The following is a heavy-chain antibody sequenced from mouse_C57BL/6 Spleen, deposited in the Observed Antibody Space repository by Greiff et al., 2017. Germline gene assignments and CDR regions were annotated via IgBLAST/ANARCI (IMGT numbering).Heavy chain of an antibody. CDR1: GYTFTSYW. D-gene: IGHD1-1*01. J-gene: IGHJ2*01. Sequence: LVEPGASVKVSCKASGYTFTSYWMHWVKQRPGQGLEWIGSIHPSDSDTNYNQKFKGKATLTVDKSSSTAYMQLSSLTSEDSAVYYCAIEDGSSYFDYWGQGTTLTVSS. CDR3: AIEDGSSYFDY. V-gene: IGHV1-74*04. CDR2: IHPSDSDT.